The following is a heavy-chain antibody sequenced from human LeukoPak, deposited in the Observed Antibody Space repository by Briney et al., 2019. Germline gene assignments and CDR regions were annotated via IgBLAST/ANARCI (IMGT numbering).Heavy chain of an antibody. D-gene: IGHD1-14*01. J-gene: IGHJ4*02. Sequence: GGSLRLSCAASGFNFNTYTMSWVRQAPGKGLEWVSSITCCRPDITYGDSVTGRFTISRDNAKNSLYLQMNSLRAEDTAVYYCARVYRRYFDYWGQGTLVTVSS. CDR1: GFNFNTYT. CDR2: ITCCRPDI. V-gene: IGHV3-21*01. CDR3: ARVYRRYFDY.